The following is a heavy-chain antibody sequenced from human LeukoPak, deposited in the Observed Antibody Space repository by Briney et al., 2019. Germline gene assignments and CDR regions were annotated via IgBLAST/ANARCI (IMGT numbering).Heavy chain of an antibody. Sequence: PSETLSLTCAVYGGSFSGYYWSWIRQPPGKGLEWVGDLIHSGSTNYNPALKSRGTISFSKSNNHFSLRLSAGSAADTAVFYCCGRLPSLRFPFYWGQGTLVTVSS. V-gene: IGHV4-34*12. CDR2: LIHSGST. CDR1: GGSFSGYY. CDR3: CGRLPSLRFPFY. D-gene: IGHD3-3*01. J-gene: IGHJ4*02.